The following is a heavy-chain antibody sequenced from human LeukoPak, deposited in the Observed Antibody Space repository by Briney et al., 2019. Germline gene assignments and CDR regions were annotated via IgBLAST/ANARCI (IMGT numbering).Heavy chain of an antibody. CDR3: ARRPGGGIYGEYGMDV. CDR1: GFTVSSNY. CDR2: IYSGGST. V-gene: IGHV3-53*01. D-gene: IGHD4-17*01. J-gene: IGHJ6*02. Sequence: GGSLRLSCAASGFTVSSNYMSWVRQAPGKGLEWVSVIYSGGSTYYADSVKGRFTISRDNSKNTLYLQMNSLRAEDTPVYYCARRPGGGIYGEYGMDVWGQGTTVTVSS.